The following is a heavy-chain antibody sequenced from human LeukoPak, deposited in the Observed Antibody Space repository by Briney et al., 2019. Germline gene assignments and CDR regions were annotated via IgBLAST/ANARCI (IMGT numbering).Heavy chain of an antibody. Sequence: PGGALRLSCAASGFTFSSDAMSWGREAPGKGLGWVSAISHIGGSTYYADSVKGRFTISRDNSKNMLYLQMNTLRSEDTATYYCAKGGWLGRFHNYDMDVWGNGTAVTVSS. CDR1: GFTFSSDA. J-gene: IGHJ6*03. CDR3: AKGGWLGRFHNYDMDV. CDR2: ISHIGGST. D-gene: IGHD6-19*01. V-gene: IGHV3-23*01.